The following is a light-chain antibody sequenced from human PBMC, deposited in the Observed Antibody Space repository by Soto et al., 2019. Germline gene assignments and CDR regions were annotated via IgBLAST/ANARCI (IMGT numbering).Light chain of an antibody. J-gene: IGKJ4*01. CDR1: QSVSSY. Sequence: EIVLTQSPATLSLSPGERATLSCRASQSVSSYLAWYQQKPGQAPRLLIYDASNRATGIPARFSGSGSGTEFTLTISSLQSEDFAVYYCQQYNNWPPGLTFGGGTKVDI. CDR2: DAS. V-gene: IGKV3-11*01. CDR3: QQYNNWPPGLT.